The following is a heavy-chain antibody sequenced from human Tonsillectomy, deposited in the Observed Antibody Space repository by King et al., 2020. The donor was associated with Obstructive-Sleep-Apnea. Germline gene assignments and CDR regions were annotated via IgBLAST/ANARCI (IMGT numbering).Heavy chain of an antibody. J-gene: IGHJ4*02. CDR2: IYSGGST. Sequence: VQLVESGGGLVQPGGSLRLSCVASGFTVSSNYMSWVRQAPGKGLEWVSVIYSGGSTYYADSVKGRFTISRHNSKNTLYLQMNSLRAEDTAVYYCARHIDSSGGNCDYWGQGTLVTVSS. V-gene: IGHV3-53*04. CDR1: GFTVSSNY. CDR3: ARHIDSSGGNCDY. D-gene: IGHD3-22*01.